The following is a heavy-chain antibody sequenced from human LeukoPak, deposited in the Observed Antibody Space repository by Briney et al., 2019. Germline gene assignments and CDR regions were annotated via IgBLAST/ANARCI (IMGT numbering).Heavy chain of an antibody. CDR3: AKDGHSSSWYVADYYYYGMDV. Sequence: GGSLRLSCAASGFTFSSYAMSWVRQAPGKGLEWVSAISGSGGSTYYADSVKGRFTISRDNSKNTLYLQMNSLRAEDTAVYYCAKDGHSSSWYVADYYYYGMDVWGQGTTVTVSS. J-gene: IGHJ6*02. V-gene: IGHV3-23*01. CDR2: ISGSGGST. CDR1: GFTFSSYA. D-gene: IGHD6-13*01.